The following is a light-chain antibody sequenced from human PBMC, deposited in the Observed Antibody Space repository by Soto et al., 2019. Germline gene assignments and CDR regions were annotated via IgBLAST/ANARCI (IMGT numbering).Light chain of an antibody. CDR3: QQYGSSSWT. J-gene: IGKJ1*01. Sequence: EIVLTQSPGTLSLSPGERATLSCRASQSVSSSYLAWYQQKPGQSPRLLISGTSSRATAIPDRFSGSGSGTDFTLTISRLEPEDFALYYCQQYGSSSWTFGQGTKVEIK. V-gene: IGKV3-20*01. CDR1: QSVSSSY. CDR2: GTS.